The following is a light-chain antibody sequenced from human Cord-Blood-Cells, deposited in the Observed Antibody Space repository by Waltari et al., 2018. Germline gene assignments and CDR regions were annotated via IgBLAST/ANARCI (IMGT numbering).Light chain of an antibody. Sequence: DIQMTQSPSTLSASVGDRVTITSRASQSISSWLAWYQQKPGKAPKLLIYDASSLESGVPSRFSGSGSGTEFTLTISSLQPDDFATYYYQQYNSFYTFGQGTKLEIK. V-gene: IGKV1-5*01. CDR2: DAS. J-gene: IGKJ2*01. CDR3: QQYNSFYT. CDR1: QSISSW.